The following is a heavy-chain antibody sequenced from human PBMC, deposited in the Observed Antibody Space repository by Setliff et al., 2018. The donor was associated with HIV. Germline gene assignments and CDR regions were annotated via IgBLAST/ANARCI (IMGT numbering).Heavy chain of an antibody. V-gene: IGHV1-8*02. Sequence: ASVKVSCKASGYTFTSYDINWVRQATGQGLERMGWMNPNSGNTGYAQKFQGRVTMTRNTSISTAYMELSSLRSEDTAVYYCARGRGTIFGVVIKRNWFDPWGQGTLVTVSS. CDR2: MNPNSGNT. CDR1: GYTFTSYD. D-gene: IGHD3-3*01. CDR3: ARGRGTIFGVVIKRNWFDP. J-gene: IGHJ5*02.